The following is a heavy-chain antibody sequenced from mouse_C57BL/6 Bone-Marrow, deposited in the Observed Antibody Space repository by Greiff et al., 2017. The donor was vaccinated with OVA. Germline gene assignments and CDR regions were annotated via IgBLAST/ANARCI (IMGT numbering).Heavy chain of an antibody. J-gene: IGHJ1*03. CDR2: IYPGNSDT. V-gene: IGHV1-5*01. Sequence: EVQLQQSGPVLARPGASVKMSCKTSGYTFTSYWMHWVKQRPGQGLEWIGAIYPGNSDTSYNQKFKGKAKLTAVTSASTAYMELSSLTNEDSAVYYCTRWPVVADWYFDVWGTGTTVTVSS. CDR3: TRWPVVADWYFDV. D-gene: IGHD1-1*01. CDR1: GYTFTSYW.